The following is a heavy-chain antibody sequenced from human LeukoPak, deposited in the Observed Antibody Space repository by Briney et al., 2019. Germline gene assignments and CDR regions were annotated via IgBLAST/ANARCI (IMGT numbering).Heavy chain of an antibody. CDR3: ATDTGSSGWYWFDP. Sequence: RFTISRDNSKNTLYLQMNSLRAEDTAVYYCATDTGSSGWYWFDPWGQGTLVTVSS. D-gene: IGHD6-19*01. J-gene: IGHJ5*02. V-gene: IGHV3-66*01.